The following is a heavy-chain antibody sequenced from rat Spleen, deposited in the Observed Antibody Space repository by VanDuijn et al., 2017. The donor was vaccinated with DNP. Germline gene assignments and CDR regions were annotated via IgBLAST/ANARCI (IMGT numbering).Heavy chain of an antibody. CDR3: TTAGRMGYVGYYFDY. CDR1: GFTFSDYY. Sequence: EVQLVESDGGLVQPGRSLKLSCAASGFTFSDYYMAWVRQAPTKGLEWVATISYDGSSTYYRDSVKGRFTISRDNAKSSLYLQMDSLRSEDTATYYCTTAGRMGYVGYYFDYWGQGVMVTVSS. J-gene: IGHJ2*01. V-gene: IGHV5-20*01. D-gene: IGHD1-7*01. CDR2: ISYDGSST.